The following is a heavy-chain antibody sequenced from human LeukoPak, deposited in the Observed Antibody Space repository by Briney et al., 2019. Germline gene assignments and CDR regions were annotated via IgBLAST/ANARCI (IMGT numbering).Heavy chain of an antibody. D-gene: IGHD4-23*01. CDR2: ISPYNGNT. V-gene: IGHV1-18*01. CDR1: GYTFRNYG. Sequence: GASVKVSCKTSGYTFRNYGITWVRQIPGQGLEWMGWISPYNGNTNYAQKLQGRVTMTTDTSTSTAYTELRSLTSDDTAVYYCARGGVTSVVDVWGKGTTVTISS. J-gene: IGHJ6*04. CDR3: ARGGVTSVVDV.